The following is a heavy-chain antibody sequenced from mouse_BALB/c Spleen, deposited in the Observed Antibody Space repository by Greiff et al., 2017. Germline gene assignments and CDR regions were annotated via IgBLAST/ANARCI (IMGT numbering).Heavy chain of an antibody. J-gene: IGHJ1*01. Sequence: QVQLQQSGAELVKPGASVKLSCKASGYTFTSYYMYWVKQRPGQSLEWIGEINPSNGGTNFNEKFKSKATLTVDKSSSTAYMQLSSLTSEDSAVYYCTRSPYDYDVDWYFDVWGAGTTVTVSS. CDR2: INPSNGGT. V-gene: IGHV1S81*02. CDR3: TRSPYDYDVDWYFDV. CDR1: GYTFTSYY. D-gene: IGHD2-4*01.